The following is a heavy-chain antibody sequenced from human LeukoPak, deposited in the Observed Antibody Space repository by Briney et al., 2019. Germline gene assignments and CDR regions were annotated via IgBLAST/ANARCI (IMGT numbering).Heavy chain of an antibody. CDR2: ISAYNGNT. V-gene: IGHV1-18*01. D-gene: IGHD1-26*01. Sequence: ASVKVSCKASGYTFTSYGISWVRQAPGQGLEWMGWISAYNGNTNYAQKLQGRVTMTTDTSTSTAYMELRSLRSDDTAVYYCAADPSYSGSPWARQVRVFVDYWGQGTLVTVSS. CDR3: AADPSYSGSPWARQVRVFVDY. CDR1: GYTFTSYG. J-gene: IGHJ4*02.